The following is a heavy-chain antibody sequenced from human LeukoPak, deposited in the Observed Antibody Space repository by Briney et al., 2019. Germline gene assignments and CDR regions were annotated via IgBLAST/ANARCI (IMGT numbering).Heavy chain of an antibody. CDR2: IYYSGST. CDR3: ASSLIRTYYYDSSGYYSNPFDY. J-gene: IGHJ4*02. Sequence: SETLSLTCTVSGGSISSYYWSWIRKPPGKGLEWIGYIYYSGSTNYNPSLKSRVTISVDTSKNQFSLKLSSVTAADTAVYYCASSLIRTYYYDSSGYYSNPFDYWGQGTLVTVSS. D-gene: IGHD3-22*01. CDR1: GGSISSYY. V-gene: IGHV4-59*01.